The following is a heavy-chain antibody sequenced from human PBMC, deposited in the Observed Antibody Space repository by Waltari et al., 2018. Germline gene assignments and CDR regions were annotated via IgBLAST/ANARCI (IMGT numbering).Heavy chain of an antibody. J-gene: IGHJ4*02. CDR3: ARGRQIAVAGTDY. CDR2: ISSSSSYI. D-gene: IGHD6-19*01. CDR1: GFTFSSYS. Sequence: EVQLVESGGGLVKPGGSLRLSCAASGFTFSSYSMNWVRQAPGKGLEWVSSISSSSSYIYYADSVKGRFTISRDNAKNSLYLQMNSLRAEDTAVYYCARGRQIAVAGTDYWGQGTLVTVSS. V-gene: IGHV3-21*01.